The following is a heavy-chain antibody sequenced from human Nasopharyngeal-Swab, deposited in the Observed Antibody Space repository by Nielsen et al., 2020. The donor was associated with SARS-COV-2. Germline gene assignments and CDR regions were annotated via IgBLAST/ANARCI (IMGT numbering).Heavy chain of an antibody. V-gene: IGHV3-64*01. CDR2: ISSNGGST. Sequence: WIRQPPGKGLEYVSAISSNGGSTYYANSVKGRFTISRDNSKNTLYLQMGSLGAEDMAVYYCARGGSYYYYGMDVWGQGTTVTVSS. D-gene: IGHD3-16*01. CDR3: ARGGSYYYYGMDV. J-gene: IGHJ6*02.